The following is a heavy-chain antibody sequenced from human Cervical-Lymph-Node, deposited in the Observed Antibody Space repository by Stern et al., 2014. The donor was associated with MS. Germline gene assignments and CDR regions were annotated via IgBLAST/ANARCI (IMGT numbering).Heavy chain of an antibody. D-gene: IGHD5-24*01. CDR1: GFSFSNYW. Sequence: VQLGESGGGLVQPGGSLRLSCAASGFSFSNYWMHSVRQAPGTGLLWVSRMDSDGSTTGYADSVKGRFTISRDNAKNTLYLQMNSLRAEDTAVYYCATLGWADYWGQGTLVTVSS. CDR3: ATLGWADY. CDR2: MDSDGSTT. J-gene: IGHJ4*02. V-gene: IGHV3-74*02.